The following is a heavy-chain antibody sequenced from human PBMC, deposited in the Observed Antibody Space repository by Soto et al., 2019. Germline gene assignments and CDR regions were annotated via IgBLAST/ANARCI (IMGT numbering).Heavy chain of an antibody. CDR3: ARLQTERYSPSRCALDY. J-gene: IGHJ4*02. D-gene: IGHD1-26*01. Sequence: QVQLQESGPGLVQPSETLSLTCTVSGGSLGDDYWTWIRQPPGKGLEWIGYIYTFGNTDYNPSFKSRVTISVDTSKNQCSLRLTSVTAADTAVYYCARLQTERYSPSRCALDYWGQGTLVSVPS. CDR1: GGSLGDDY. CDR2: IYTFGNT. V-gene: IGHV4-4*09.